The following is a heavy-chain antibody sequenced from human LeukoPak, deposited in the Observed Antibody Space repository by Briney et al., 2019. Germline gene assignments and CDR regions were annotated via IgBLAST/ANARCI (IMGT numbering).Heavy chain of an antibody. CDR3: ARRAITFGEVIVNDYYYGMDV. CDR2: IWYDGSNK. D-gene: IGHD3-16*02. V-gene: IGHV3-33*01. CDR1: GFTFSSYG. J-gene: IGHJ6*04. Sequence: GGSLRLSCAASGFTFSSYGMHWVRQAPGKGLEWVAVIWYDGSNKYYADSVKGRFTISRDNSKNTLYLQMNSLRAEDTAVYYCARRAITFGEVIVNDYYYGMDVWGKGTTVTVSS.